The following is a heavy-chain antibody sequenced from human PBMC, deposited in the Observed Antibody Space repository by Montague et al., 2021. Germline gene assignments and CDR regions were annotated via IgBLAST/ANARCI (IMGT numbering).Heavy chain of an antibody. CDR3: ARSGGYCSGGRCDTFDY. J-gene: IGHJ4*02. CDR1: GGSISSGGFY. V-gene: IGHV4-31*03. D-gene: IGHD2-15*01. Sequence: TLSLTCSVSGGSISSGGFYWSWIRQHPGKGPEWIGSIYDSGSTNYNPSLKSRLTLSRDTSKNQVSLRLTSVTAAEPAVYYCARSGGYCSGGRCDTFDYWGQGTLVTVSS. CDR2: IYDSGST.